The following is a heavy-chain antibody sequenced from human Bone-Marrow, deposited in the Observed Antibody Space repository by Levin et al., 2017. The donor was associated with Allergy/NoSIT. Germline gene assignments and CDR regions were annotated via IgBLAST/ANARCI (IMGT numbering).Heavy chain of an antibody. V-gene: IGHV3-15*01. J-gene: IGHJ4*02. CDR1: GLPFSNAW. Sequence: GGSLRLSCAASGLPFSNAWMTWVRQAPGKRLEWVGRIKSKTNGGTADYAAPVQGRFTISRDDSKDTLYLQMSSLKSEDTGIYYCATGPGYTSGLARNYWGQGTLVTVSS. D-gene: IGHD6-19*01. CDR2: IKSKTNGGTA. CDR3: ATGPGYTSGLARNY.